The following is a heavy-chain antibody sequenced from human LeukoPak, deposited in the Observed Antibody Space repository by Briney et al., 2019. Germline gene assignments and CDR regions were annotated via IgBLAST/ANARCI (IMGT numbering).Heavy chain of an antibody. Sequence: GGSLRLSCAASGFTFNSYSMNWVRQAPGKGLDWVSYISNSGSTTYYADSVKGRFTISRDNAKNSLYLQMNSLRVEDTAVYYRARGGTAVARGEYWGQGTLVTVSS. CDR3: ARGGTAVARGEY. D-gene: IGHD6-19*01. J-gene: IGHJ4*02. CDR2: ISNSGSTT. CDR1: GFTFNSYS. V-gene: IGHV3-48*01.